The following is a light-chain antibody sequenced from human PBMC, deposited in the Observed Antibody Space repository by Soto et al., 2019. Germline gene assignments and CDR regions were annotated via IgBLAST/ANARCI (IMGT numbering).Light chain of an antibody. CDR3: QQYGSSPWT. V-gene: IGKV3-20*01. J-gene: IGKJ1*01. CDR2: GAS. Sequence: IVLTQSPGTLSFSPLERATLSCSASQSVSSSYLAWYQQKPGQAPRLLIYGASSRATGIPDRFSGSGSGTDFTLTISRLEPEDFAVYYCQQYGSSPWTFGQGTKVDIK. CDR1: QSVSSSY.